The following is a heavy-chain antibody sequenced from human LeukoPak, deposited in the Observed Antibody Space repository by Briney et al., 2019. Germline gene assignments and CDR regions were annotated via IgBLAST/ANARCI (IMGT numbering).Heavy chain of an antibody. CDR1: RFTFSSYG. J-gene: IGHJ4*02. D-gene: IGHD3-10*01. V-gene: IGHV3-30*02. CDR2: IRYDGSNK. CDR3: ARITMVRGVHNFDY. Sequence: AGGSLRLSCAASRFTFSSYGMHWVRQAPGKGLEWVAFIRYDGSNKYYADSVKGRFTISRDNSKNTLYLQMNSLRAEDTALYHCARITMVRGVHNFDYWGQGTLVTVSS.